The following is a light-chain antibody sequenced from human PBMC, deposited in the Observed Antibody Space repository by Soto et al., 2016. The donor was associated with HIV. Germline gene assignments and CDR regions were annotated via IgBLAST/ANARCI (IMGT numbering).Light chain of an antibody. Sequence: DILMTQSPSSVSASVGDRVTITCRASQHISDWLAWYQQKPGKAPKLLIYNTFTLENGVPSRFSGSGSGTDFTLTISSLQPEDLATYFCQQYKNYPLTFGGGTKVEIK. CDR1: QHISDW. V-gene: IGKV1D-16*01. J-gene: IGKJ4*01. CDR2: NTF. CDR3: QQYKNYPLT.